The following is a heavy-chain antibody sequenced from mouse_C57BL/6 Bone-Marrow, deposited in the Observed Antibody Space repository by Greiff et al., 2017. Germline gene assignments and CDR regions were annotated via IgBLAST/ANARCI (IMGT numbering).Heavy chain of an antibody. D-gene: IGHD1-1*01. Sequence: QIQLQQPGAELVQPGASVKLSCKASGYTFTSYWMHWVKQTPGQGLEWIGMIHPNSGSTNYNEKIKSKATLTVDKSSSTAYMQLSSLTSEDSAGYYCARSPATVVATRYFDVWGTGTTVTVSS. V-gene: IGHV1-64*01. CDR2: IHPNSGST. CDR3: ARSPATVVATRYFDV. CDR1: GYTFTSYW. J-gene: IGHJ1*03.